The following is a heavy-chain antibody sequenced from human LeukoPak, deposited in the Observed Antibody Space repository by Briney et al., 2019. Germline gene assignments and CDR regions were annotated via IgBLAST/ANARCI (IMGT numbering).Heavy chain of an antibody. D-gene: IGHD1-26*01. CDR2: ISADNGKT. CDR3: ARDFFRDSGSYFDY. J-gene: IGHJ4*02. Sequence: ASVKVSCKASGYSFISYGITWVRQAPGQGLEWMGWISADNGKTNYAQKLQGRVILTTDISTTTAYMELRSLRSDDTAVYYCARDFFRDSGSYFDYWGWGTLVTVSS. CDR1: GYSFISYG. V-gene: IGHV1-18*01.